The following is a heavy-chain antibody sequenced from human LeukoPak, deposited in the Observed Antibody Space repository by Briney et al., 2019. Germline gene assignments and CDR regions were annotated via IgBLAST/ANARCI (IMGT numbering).Heavy chain of an antibody. CDR3: AKGEGTKGHYYFDS. CDR2: ISGSGGST. V-gene: IGHV3-23*01. Sequence: GGSLRLSCATSGFAFSSYAMNLVRQAPGKGLEWVSGISGSGGSTYHADSVKGRFTISRDSSKNTVYLQMNSLRDEDTAVYYCAKGEGTKGHYYFDSWGQGTLVTVSS. CDR1: GFAFSSYA. D-gene: IGHD2-8*01. J-gene: IGHJ4*02.